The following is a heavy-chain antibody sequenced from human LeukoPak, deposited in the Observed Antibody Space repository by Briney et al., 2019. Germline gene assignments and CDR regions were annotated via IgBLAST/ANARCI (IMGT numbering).Heavy chain of an antibody. Sequence: PSETLSPTCTVSGGSISSYYWSWIRQPAGKGLEWIGRIYSSGSTNYNPSLKSRVTMSLDTSKNQFSLRLSSVTAADTAVYYCARGDWAHFDSWGQGTLVTVSS. CDR3: ARGDWAHFDS. D-gene: IGHD3-9*01. V-gene: IGHV4-4*07. CDR2: IYSSGST. CDR1: GGSISSYY. J-gene: IGHJ4*02.